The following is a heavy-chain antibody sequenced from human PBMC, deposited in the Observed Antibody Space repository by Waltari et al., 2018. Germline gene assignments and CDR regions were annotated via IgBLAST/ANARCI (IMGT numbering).Heavy chain of an antibody. CDR1: GFTFTSSA. CDR3: AALDYGGNSRPYYFDY. D-gene: IGHD4-17*01. CDR2: IVVGSGNT. Sequence: QMQLVQSGPEVKKPGTSVKVSCKASGFTFTSSAMQWVRQARGQRLEWIGWIVVGSGNTNYAQKFQERVTITRDMSTSTAYMELSSLRSEDTAVYYCAALDYGGNSRPYYFDYWGQGTLVTVSS. V-gene: IGHV1-58*02. J-gene: IGHJ4*02.